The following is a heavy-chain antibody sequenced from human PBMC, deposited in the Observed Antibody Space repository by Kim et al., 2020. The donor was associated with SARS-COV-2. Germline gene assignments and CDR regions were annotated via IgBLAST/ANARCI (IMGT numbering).Heavy chain of an antibody. V-gene: IGHV4-30-2*05. D-gene: IGHD3-10*01. J-gene: IGHJ5*02. CDR3: ARGLVGSGNYYYWFDP. Sequence: PARKRRVTKSVNTSKNQFSLKLSSVTAADTAVYYCARGLVGSGNYYYWFDPWGQGTLVTVSS.